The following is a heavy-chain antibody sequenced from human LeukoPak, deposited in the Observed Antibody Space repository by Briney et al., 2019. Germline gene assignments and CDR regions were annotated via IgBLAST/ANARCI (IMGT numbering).Heavy chain of an antibody. J-gene: IGHJ4*02. CDR2: IWYDGSNK. CDR1: GFTFSSYG. Sequence: GGSLRLSCAASGFTFSSYGMHWVRQAPGKGLEWVAVIWYDGSNKYYADSVKGRFTISRDNSKNTLYLQMNSLRAEDTAVYYCAREGLYCSSTSCPHDYWGQGTLATVSS. CDR3: AREGLYCSSTSCPHDY. V-gene: IGHV3-33*01. D-gene: IGHD2-2*01.